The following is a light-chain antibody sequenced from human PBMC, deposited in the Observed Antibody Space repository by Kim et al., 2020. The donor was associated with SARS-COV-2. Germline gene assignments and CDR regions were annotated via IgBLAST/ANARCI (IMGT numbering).Light chain of an antibody. V-gene: IGKV1-39*01. CDR2: AAS. CDR1: QSISSY. Sequence: DIQMTQSPSSLSASVGDRVTITCRASQSISSYLNWYQQKPVKAPKLLIYAASSLQSGVPSRFSGSGSGTDFTLTISSLQPEDFATYYCQQSYSTPPVTFGQGTKLEI. CDR3: QQSYSTPPVT. J-gene: IGKJ2*01.